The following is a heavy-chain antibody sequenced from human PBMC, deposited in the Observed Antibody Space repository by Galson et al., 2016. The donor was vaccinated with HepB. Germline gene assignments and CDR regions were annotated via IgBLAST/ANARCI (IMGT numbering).Heavy chain of an antibody. Sequence: SVKVSCKASGDTFSNYAISWLRQAPGQGLEWMGGIIPIFRTANYAQKFQDRLTITADDSTSTAYMELSSLVSEDTALYLCARMPWFRSLSNADNYWGQGTLVTVSS. CDR2: IIPIFRTA. J-gene: IGHJ4*02. CDR3: ARMPWFRSLSNADNY. CDR1: GDTFSNYA. V-gene: IGHV1-69*13. D-gene: IGHD3-10*01.